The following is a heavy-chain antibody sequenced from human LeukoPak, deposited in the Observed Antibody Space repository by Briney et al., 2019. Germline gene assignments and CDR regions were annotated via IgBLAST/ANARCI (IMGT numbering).Heavy chain of an antibody. Sequence: ASVKVSCKASGYTFTTHGISWVRQAPGQGLEWMGWISAYNGNTNYAQKVQGRVTMTRDTSTSTAYMELRSLTSDDTAVYYCARESEYSRSVVMEYWGQGTLVTVSS. CDR3: ARESEYSRSVVMEY. CDR1: GYTFTTHG. V-gene: IGHV1-18*01. J-gene: IGHJ4*02. D-gene: IGHD6-6*01. CDR2: ISAYNGNT.